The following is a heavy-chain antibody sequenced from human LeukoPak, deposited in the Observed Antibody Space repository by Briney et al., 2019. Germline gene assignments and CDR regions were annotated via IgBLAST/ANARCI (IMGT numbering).Heavy chain of an antibody. CDR3: ARARITIFGVVKAPDY. Sequence: PSETLSFTCAVYGGSFSGYYWSWIRQPPGKGLEWIGEINHSGSTNYNPSLKSRVTISVDTSKNQFSLKLSSVTAADTAVYYCARARITIFGVVKAPDYWGQGTLVTVSS. V-gene: IGHV4-34*01. CDR2: INHSGST. CDR1: GGSFSGYY. J-gene: IGHJ4*02. D-gene: IGHD3-3*01.